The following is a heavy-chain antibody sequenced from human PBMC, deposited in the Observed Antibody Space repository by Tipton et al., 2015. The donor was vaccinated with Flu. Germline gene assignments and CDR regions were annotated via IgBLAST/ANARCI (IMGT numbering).Heavy chain of an antibody. CDR1: GGSMNNYY. Sequence: TLSLTCTVSGGSMNNYYWNWIRQAPGKGLEWIGYIYSTGSTKYNPSLKGRVTISAETSNNQFALRLNSVTAADTAMYYCARVEMATIWSAFDIWGQGTMVSVSS. CDR3: ARVEMATIWSAFDI. CDR2: IYSTGST. J-gene: IGHJ3*02. D-gene: IGHD5-24*01. V-gene: IGHV4-59*01.